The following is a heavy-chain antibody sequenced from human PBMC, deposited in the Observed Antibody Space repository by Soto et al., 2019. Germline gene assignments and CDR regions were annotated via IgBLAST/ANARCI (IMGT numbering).Heavy chain of an antibody. Sequence: SETLSLTCTVSGGSISNYFWTWIRQPPGKGLEWIGYIHYSGSTNYNPSLKSRVTISVDTSKNQFSLKLSSVTAADTAVYYCARVDSSGSNYYYYGMDVWGQGTTVTVSS. D-gene: IGHD3-22*01. CDR2: IHYSGST. CDR1: GGSISNYF. J-gene: IGHJ6*02. V-gene: IGHV4-59*01. CDR3: ARVDSSGSNYYYYGMDV.